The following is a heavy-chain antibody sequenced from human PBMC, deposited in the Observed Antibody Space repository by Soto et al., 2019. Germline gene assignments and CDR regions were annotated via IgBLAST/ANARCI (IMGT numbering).Heavy chain of an antibody. CDR1: GGTFSSYA. CDR3: GRGGRNYCSGGSCYSSYYYYGMDV. Sequence: QVQLVQSGAEVKKPGSSVKVSCKASGGTFSSYAISWVRQAPGQGLEWMGGIIPIFGTANYAQKFQGRVTITADGSTSTDKKELSSLSADGTAVYYCGRGGRNYCSGGSCYSSYYYYGMDVWGQGTTVTVSS. J-gene: IGHJ6*02. D-gene: IGHD2-15*01. V-gene: IGHV1-69*01. CDR2: IIPIFGTA.